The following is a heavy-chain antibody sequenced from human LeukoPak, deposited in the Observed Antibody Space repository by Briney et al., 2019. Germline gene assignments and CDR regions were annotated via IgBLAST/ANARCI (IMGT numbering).Heavy chain of an antibody. CDR2: MNPKSGGT. CDR1: GDTFSGYY. D-gene: IGHD2-8*01. J-gene: IGHJ3*01. Sequence: ASVKVSCKASGDTFSGYYVHWVRQAPGQGLEWMGWMNPKSGGTNYAQKLQGRVTMTREMSISTAYMELSRLRSDDTAVYYCAEMADGAFGVWGQGRMVTVSS. V-gene: IGHV1-2*02. CDR3: AEMADGAFGV.